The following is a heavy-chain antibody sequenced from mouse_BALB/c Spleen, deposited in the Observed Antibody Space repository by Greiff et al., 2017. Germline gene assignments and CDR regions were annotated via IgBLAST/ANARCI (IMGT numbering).Heavy chain of an antibody. V-gene: IGHV1-7*01. CDR1: GYTFTSYW. J-gene: IGHJ2*01. D-gene: IGHD2-10*02. CDR3: ARSTSGYGNYFDT. CDR2: INPSTGYT. Sequence: VQLQQSGAELAKPGASVKLSCKASGYTFTSYWMHWVKQRPGQGLEWIGYINPSTGYTEYNQKFKDKATLTADKSSSTAYMQLSSLTSEDSAVYYCARSTSGYGNYFDTWGKGTTLTVPS.